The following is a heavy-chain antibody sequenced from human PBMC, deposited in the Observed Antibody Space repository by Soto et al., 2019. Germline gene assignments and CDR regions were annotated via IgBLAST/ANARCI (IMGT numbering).Heavy chain of an antibody. CDR3: ARAPPSSYIVATIIYFGPDY. V-gene: IGHV3-21*01. Sequence: EVQLVESGGGLVKPGGSLRLSCAASGFTFSSYSMNWVRQAPGKGLEWVSSISSSSSYIYYADSVKGRFTISRDNAKNSLYLQMNSLRAEDTAVYYCARAPPSSYIVATIIYFGPDYWGQGTLVTVSS. J-gene: IGHJ4*02. CDR2: ISSSSSYI. CDR1: GFTFSSYS. D-gene: IGHD5-12*01.